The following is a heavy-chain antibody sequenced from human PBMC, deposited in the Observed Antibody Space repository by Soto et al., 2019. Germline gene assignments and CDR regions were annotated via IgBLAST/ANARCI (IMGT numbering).Heavy chain of an antibody. V-gene: IGHV3-23*01. CDR1: GFKFNSYA. D-gene: IGHD2-2*01. CDR2: ISSNGGST. J-gene: IGHJ6*03. Sequence: EVQLLESGGALVQPGGSLRLSCSVSGFKFNSYAMSWVRQPPGKGLEWVSSISSNGGSTYYADSVKGRFTISRDNSRDTVYLQMESLGAEDTAMHYCAKAHLVGYELYFYMDVWGKGTTVSVSS. CDR3: AKAHLVGYELYFYMDV.